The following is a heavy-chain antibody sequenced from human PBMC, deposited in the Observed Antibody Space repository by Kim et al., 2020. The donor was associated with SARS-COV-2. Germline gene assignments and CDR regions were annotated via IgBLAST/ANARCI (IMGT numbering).Heavy chain of an antibody. D-gene: IGHD3-22*01. J-gene: IGHJ4*02. CDR1: GYTFTDFY. Sequence: ASVKVSCKASGYTFTDFYLHWVRLAPGLGPEWMGRISPYSGATIYSQKFQGRVTLTSDTSSNTTYMELTSLRSDDTAVYYCARDPQDGGASHYDRRSYTHLVYWGQGALVILSS. CDR3: ARDPQDGGASHYDRRSYTHLVY. V-gene: IGHV1-2*06. CDR2: ISPYSGAT.